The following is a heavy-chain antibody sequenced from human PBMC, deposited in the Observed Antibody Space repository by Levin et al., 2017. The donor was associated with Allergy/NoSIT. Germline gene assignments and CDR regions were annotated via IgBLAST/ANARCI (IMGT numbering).Heavy chain of an antibody. CDR3: ARDGGFCSDGVCPPFYYCPMVV. CDR1: GWSFRAYF. CDR2: VNYYGST. Sequence: LRLSCAVYGWSFRAYFWSWIRHRPGKGLEWIGYVNYYGSTNYSPSLRGRVTTSVDTSKNQFSLRLKSVSAADTAVYHCARDGGFCSDGVCPPFYYCPMVVWGQGTAVAVSS. J-gene: IGHJ6*02. D-gene: IGHD2-8*01. V-gene: IGHV4-34*09.